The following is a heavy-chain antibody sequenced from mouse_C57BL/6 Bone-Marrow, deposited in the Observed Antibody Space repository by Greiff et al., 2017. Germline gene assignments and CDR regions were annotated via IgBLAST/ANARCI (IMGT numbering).Heavy chain of an antibody. CDR2: IHPSDSDT. CDR1: GYTFTSYW. D-gene: IGHD2-4*01. Sequence: QVQLQQPGAELVKPGASVKVSCKASGYTFTSYWMHWVKQRPGQGLEWIGRIHPSDSDTNYNQKFKGKATLTVDKSSSTAYMQLSSLTSEDSAVYYCAIYGIYYDYDGDYYAMDYGGQGTAVTVSA. CDR3: AIYGIYYDYDGDYYAMDY. V-gene: IGHV1-74*01. J-gene: IGHJ4*01.